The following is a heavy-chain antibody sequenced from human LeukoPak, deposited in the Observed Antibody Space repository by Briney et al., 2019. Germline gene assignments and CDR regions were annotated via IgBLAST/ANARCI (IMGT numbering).Heavy chain of an antibody. CDR1: GFTFSSYE. D-gene: IGHD3-3*01. Sequence: GGSLRLSCAASGFTFSSYEMNWVRQAPGKGLEWVSYISSSGSTIYYADSVKGRFTISRDNAKNSLYLQMNRLRAEDTAVYYCAREYYDFWSGYPRGEDYYYYGMDVWGQGTTVTVSS. CDR2: ISSSGSTI. V-gene: IGHV3-48*03. J-gene: IGHJ6*02. CDR3: AREYYDFWSGYPRGEDYYYYGMDV.